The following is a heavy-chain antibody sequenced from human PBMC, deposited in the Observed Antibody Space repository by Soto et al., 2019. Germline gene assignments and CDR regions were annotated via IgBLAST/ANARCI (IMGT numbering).Heavy chain of an antibody. D-gene: IGHD3-10*01. Sequence: ASVKVSCKASGYTFTRDQIHWVRQAPGQGLEWMGMIDPSGGKTNYAQKFQGRVTMTRGTSTSTVYMALSSLRSEDTAIYFCGTVMRSLISITAIDNWGQGTLVTV. V-gene: IGHV1-46*01. CDR3: GTVMRSLISITAIDN. J-gene: IGHJ4*02. CDR2: IDPSGGKT. CDR1: GYTFTRDQ.